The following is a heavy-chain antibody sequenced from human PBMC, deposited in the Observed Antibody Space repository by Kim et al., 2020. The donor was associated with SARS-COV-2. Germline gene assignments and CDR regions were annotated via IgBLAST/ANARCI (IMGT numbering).Heavy chain of an antibody. CDR1: GGSISSSSYY. D-gene: IGHD2-15*01. Sequence: SETLSLTCTVSGGSISSSSYYWGWIRHPPGKGLEWIGSIYYSGSTYYNPSLKSRVTISVDTSKNQFSLKLSSVTAADTAVYYCARDPRYCSGGSCYSSIDYWGQGTLVTVSS. CDR2: IYYSGST. V-gene: IGHV4-39*07. CDR3: ARDPRYCSGGSCYSSIDY. J-gene: IGHJ4*02.